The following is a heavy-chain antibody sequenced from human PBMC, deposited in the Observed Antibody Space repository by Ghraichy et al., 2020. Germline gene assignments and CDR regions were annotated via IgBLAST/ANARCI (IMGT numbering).Heavy chain of an antibody. J-gene: IGHJ3*02. Sequence: SGPTLVKPTQTLTLTCTFSGFSLSTSGMRVSWIRQPPGKALEWLARIDWDDDKFYSTSLKTRLTISKDTSKNQVVLTMTNMDPVDTATYYCARISDSSGPDAFDIWGQGTMVTVSS. D-gene: IGHD3-22*01. CDR3: ARISDSSGPDAFDI. V-gene: IGHV2-70*04. CDR2: IDWDDDK. CDR1: GFSLSTSGMR.